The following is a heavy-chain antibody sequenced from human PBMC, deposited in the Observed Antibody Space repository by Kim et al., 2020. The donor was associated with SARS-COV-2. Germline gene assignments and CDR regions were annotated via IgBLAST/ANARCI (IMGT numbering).Heavy chain of an antibody. CDR3: ATSITVFGGFQP. CDR1: GYTLTELS. D-gene: IGHD3-3*01. Sequence: ASVKVSCKVSGYTLTELSMHWVRQAPGKGLEWMGGFDPEDGETIYAQKFQGRVTMTEDTSTDTAYMELSSLRSEDTAVYYCATSITVFGGFQPWGQGTLVTLS. J-gene: IGHJ5*02. CDR2: FDPEDGET. V-gene: IGHV1-24*01.